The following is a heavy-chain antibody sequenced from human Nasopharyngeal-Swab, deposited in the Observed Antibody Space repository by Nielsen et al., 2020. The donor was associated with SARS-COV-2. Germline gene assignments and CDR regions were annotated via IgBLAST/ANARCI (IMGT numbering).Heavy chain of an antibody. J-gene: IGHJ6*02. Sequence: ETLSLTCAASGFTFSSYAMSWVRQAPGKGLEWVSVIYSGGSSTYYADSVKGRFTISRDNSKNTLYLQMNSLRAEDTAVYYCAKDHSPYGSGSYPYYYYGMDVWGQGTTVTVSS. CDR1: GFTFSSYA. CDR3: AKDHSPYGSGSYPYYYYGMDV. V-gene: IGHV3-23*03. CDR2: IYSGGSST. D-gene: IGHD3-10*01.